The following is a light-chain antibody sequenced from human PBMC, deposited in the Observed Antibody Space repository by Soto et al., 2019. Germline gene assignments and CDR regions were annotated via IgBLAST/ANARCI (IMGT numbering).Light chain of an antibody. CDR2: DVT. J-gene: IGLJ1*01. CDR1: SSDVGNYNY. V-gene: IGLV2-11*01. CDR3: CSYAGSYTHV. Sequence: QSALTQPASVSGSPGQSITISCTGTSSDVGNYNYVSWYQQHPDKAPKLMIYDVTKGPSGVPDRFSGSKSGNTASLTISGLQTDDEADYYCCSYAGSYTHVFGTGTKLTVL.